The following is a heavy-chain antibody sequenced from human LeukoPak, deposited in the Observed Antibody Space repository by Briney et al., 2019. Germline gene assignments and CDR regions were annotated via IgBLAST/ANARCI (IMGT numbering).Heavy chain of an antibody. CDR3: GKLFYSSGMYHFDY. D-gene: IGHD3-10*01. CDR1: GFTFSTYN. V-gene: IGHV3-23*01. CDR2: ISGSGGGT. J-gene: IGHJ4*02. Sequence: GGSLILSCAVSGFTFSTYNMSWVRQPPGKGLAWVSTISGSGGGTYYADSVKGRFTISRDNSKNTLYLQMNSLRAEDTAVFYCGKLFYSSGMYHFDYWGQGTLVTVSS.